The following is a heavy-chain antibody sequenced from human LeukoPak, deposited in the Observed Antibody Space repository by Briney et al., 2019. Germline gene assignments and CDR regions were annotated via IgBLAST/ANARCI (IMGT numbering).Heavy chain of an antibody. CDR3: ARVWGYDILTGYYYYYYGMDV. Sequence: SETLSLTCAVYGGSFSGYYWSWIRQPPGKGLEWIGYIYYSGSTNYNPSLKSRVTISVDTSKNQFSLKLSSVTAADTAVYYCARVWGYDILTGYYYYYYGMDVWGQGTTVTVSS. CDR1: GGSFSGYY. J-gene: IGHJ6*02. D-gene: IGHD3-9*01. V-gene: IGHV4-59*01. CDR2: IYYSGST.